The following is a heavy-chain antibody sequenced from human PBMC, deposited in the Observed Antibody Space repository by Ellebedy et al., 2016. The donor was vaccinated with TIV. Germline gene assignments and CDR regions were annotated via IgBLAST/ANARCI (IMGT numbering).Heavy chain of an antibody. D-gene: IGHD6-13*01. CDR1: GGTFSSYA. Sequence: ASVKVSCKASGGTFSSYAISWVRQAPGQGLEWMGGIIAYNGNTNYAQKLQGRVTMTTDTSTSTAYMELRSLRSDDTAVYYCARCIDGGPYSSSWYDYWGQGTLVTVSS. V-gene: IGHV1-18*01. J-gene: IGHJ4*02. CDR3: ARCIDGGPYSSSWYDY. CDR2: IIAYNGNT.